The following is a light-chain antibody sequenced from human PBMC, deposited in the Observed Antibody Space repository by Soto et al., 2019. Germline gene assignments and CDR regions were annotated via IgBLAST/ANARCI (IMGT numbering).Light chain of an antibody. CDR2: EGS. CDR3: CSYAGSSTLV. CDR1: SSDVGSYKF. J-gene: IGLJ2*01. V-gene: IGLV2-23*01. Sequence: QSALTQPASVSGSPGQSITISCTGTSSDVGSYKFVSWYQQHPGKAPKLMIYEGSKRPSGVSNLFSGSTSGNTASLTISGLQAEDEADYYCCSYAGSSTLVFGGGTKLTVL.